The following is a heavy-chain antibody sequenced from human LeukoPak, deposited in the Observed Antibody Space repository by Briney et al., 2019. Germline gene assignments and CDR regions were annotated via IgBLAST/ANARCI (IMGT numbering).Heavy chain of an antibody. V-gene: IGHV1-18*01. D-gene: IGHD2-15*01. Sequence: ASVKVSCKASGYTFTSYGISWVRQAPGQGLEWMGWISAYNGNTNYAQKLQGRVTMTTDTSTSTAYMELRSLRSDDTAVYYCARFRGTNLYNWFDPWGQGTLVTVSS. CDR3: ARFRGTNLYNWFDP. J-gene: IGHJ5*02. CDR2: ISAYNGNT. CDR1: GYTFTSYG.